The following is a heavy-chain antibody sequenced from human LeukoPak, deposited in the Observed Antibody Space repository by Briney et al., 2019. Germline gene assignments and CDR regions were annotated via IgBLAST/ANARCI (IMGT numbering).Heavy chain of an antibody. CDR2: ISSSSSYI. D-gene: IGHD5-24*01. Sequence: GGSLRLSCAASGFTFSSYSMNWVRQAPGKGLEWVSSISSSSSYIYYADPVKGRFTVSRDNAKNSLYLQMNSLRAEDTAVYYCARDGYNKPGSFDYWGQGTLVTVSS. CDR3: ARDGYNKPGSFDY. J-gene: IGHJ4*02. CDR1: GFTFSSYS. V-gene: IGHV3-21*01.